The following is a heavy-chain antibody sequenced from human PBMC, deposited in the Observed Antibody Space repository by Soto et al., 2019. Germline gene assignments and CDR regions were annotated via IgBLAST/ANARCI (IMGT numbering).Heavy chain of an antibody. Sequence: SVKVSCKASGGTFSSYTISWVRQAPGQGLEWMGRIIPILGIANYAQKFQGRVTMTRNTSISTAYMELSSLRSEDTAVYYCARGDYIWGSYRPYYMDVWGKGTTVTVSS. D-gene: IGHD3-16*02. CDR2: IIPILGIA. CDR3: ARGDYIWGSYRPYYMDV. V-gene: IGHV1-69*02. J-gene: IGHJ6*03. CDR1: GGTFSSYT.